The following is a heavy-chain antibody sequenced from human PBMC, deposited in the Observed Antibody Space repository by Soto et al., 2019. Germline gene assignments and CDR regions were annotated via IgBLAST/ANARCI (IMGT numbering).Heavy chain of an antibody. J-gene: IGHJ6*02. D-gene: IGHD3-3*01. CDR2: VHWNDDK. CDR1: GFSLSTTGEG. Sequence: QITLKEAGPTLVKPTQTLTLTCTFSGFSLSTTGEGVFWIRQPPGKAPEWLALVHWNDDKRYSPSLRPRLTIRKDTSRNQVVLSLTNLYPVDTGTDYCAHIRLGDTSPDYNGLDVWGQGTTVIVSS. V-gene: IGHV2-5*01. CDR3: AHIRLGDTSPDYNGLDV.